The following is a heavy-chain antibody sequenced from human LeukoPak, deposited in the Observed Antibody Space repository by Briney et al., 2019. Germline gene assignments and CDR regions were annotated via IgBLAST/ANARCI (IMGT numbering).Heavy chain of an antibody. CDR3: ARDPLEYGAYCGGDCSARYFQH. CDR1: GYAISSGYY. Sequence: PSETLSLTCTVSGYAISSGYYWGWIRQPPGKGLEWIGSIYHSGSTYYNPSLKSRVIISVDTSKNQFSLKLSSVTAADTAVYYCARDPLEYGAYCGGDCSARYFQHWGQGTLVTVSS. J-gene: IGHJ1*01. CDR2: IYHSGST. V-gene: IGHV4-38-2*02. D-gene: IGHD2-21*02.